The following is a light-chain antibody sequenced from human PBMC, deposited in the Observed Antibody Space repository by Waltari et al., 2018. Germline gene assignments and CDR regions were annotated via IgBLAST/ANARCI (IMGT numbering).Light chain of an antibody. J-gene: IGKJ3*01. V-gene: IGKV3-11*01. CDR3: YQHSSGFT. Sequence: VILTQSPATLSLSPGERATLSCRASQSVSSYLAWYQQKPGQAPRLLIYSVSSRATGIPDRFRGSGSGTEFTLTISSLEPEDVGVYHCYQHSSGFTFGPGTKLDIK. CDR2: SVS. CDR1: QSVSSY.